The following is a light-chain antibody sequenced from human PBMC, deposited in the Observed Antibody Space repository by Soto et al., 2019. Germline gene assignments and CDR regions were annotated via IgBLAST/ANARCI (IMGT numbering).Light chain of an antibody. CDR1: QTISSH. CDR3: QQSYSTPLMYT. J-gene: IGKJ2*01. V-gene: IGKV1-39*01. Sequence: DIQMTQSPSSLSASVGDRVTITCRASQTISSHLNWYQQKPGKAPKVLIYAASTLQSGVPSRFSGSGSGTDFTLTISSLEPEDFATYYCQQSYSTPLMYTFGQGTKLEIK. CDR2: AAS.